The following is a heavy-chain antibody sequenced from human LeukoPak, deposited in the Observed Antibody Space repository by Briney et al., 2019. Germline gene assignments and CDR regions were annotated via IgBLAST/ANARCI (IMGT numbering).Heavy chain of an antibody. CDR1: GYTFTGYY. Sequence: AASVKVSCKASGYTFTGYYMHWVRQAPGQGLEWMGWINPNSGGTNYAQKFQGRVTMTRDTSISTAYMELSRLRSDDTAVYYCARLYCGSGSPFDYWGQGTLVTVSS. CDR3: ARLYCGSGSPFDY. J-gene: IGHJ4*02. V-gene: IGHV1-2*02. CDR2: INPNSGGT. D-gene: IGHD3-10*01.